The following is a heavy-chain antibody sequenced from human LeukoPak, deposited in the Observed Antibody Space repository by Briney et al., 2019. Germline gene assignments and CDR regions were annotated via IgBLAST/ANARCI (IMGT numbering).Heavy chain of an antibody. CDR3: ARDPSCSGGSCYGPFDY. V-gene: IGHV3-21*01. Sequence: GGSLRLSCAASGFTFSSYGRNWVRQAPGKGLEWVASISSSSSYIYYADSVKGRFTISRDNAKNSLYLQMNSLRAEDTAVYYCARDPSCSGGSCYGPFDYWGQGTLVTVSS. CDR2: ISSSSSYI. D-gene: IGHD2-15*01. CDR1: GFTFSSYG. J-gene: IGHJ4*02.